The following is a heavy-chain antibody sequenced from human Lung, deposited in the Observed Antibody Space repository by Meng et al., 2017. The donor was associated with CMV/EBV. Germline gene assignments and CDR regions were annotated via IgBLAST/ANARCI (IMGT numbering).Heavy chain of an antibody. D-gene: IGHD5-12*01. V-gene: IGHV4-61*01. CDR2: TWSGRGT. J-gene: IGHJ4*02. Sequence: LXXIVSGGAVSDGNYHWNWVRQPPGKGLEWIGQTWSGRGTYYSPSLGSRLTISVDTSKNQFSLHLTSVTAADTAIYYCATLIAGYGGRGSWGQGTLVXVSS. CDR1: GGAVSDGNYH. CDR3: ATLIAGYGGRGS.